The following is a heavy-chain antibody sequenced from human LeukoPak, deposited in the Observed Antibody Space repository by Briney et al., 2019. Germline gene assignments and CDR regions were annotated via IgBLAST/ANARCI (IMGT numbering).Heavy chain of an antibody. CDR3: ARXGGYGSGAFDI. Sequence: GSLRXSCAASGFTVSSNYVSWVRQAPGKGLEWVSVIYSGGSTYYADSVKGRVTISRDNSKNTVYFQMKSLRDEDRAVYYCARXGGYGSGAFDIWGQGTMVTVSS. CDR2: IYSGGST. V-gene: IGHV3-66*01. J-gene: IGHJ3*02. D-gene: IGHD3-10*01. CDR1: GFTVSSNY.